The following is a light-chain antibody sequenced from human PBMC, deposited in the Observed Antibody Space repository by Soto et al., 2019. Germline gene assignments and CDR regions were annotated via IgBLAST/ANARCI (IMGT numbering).Light chain of an antibody. CDR3: QQYGSSRWT. Sequence: ENVLTQSPGTLSLSPGERATLSCRASQSISSNYLAWYQQKPGQAPRLLVYGASSRATGIPDRFSGSGSGTDFALNISRLEPEDFEVYYCQQYGSSRWTFGQGTKVDTK. CDR2: GAS. V-gene: IGKV3-20*01. J-gene: IGKJ1*01. CDR1: QSISSNY.